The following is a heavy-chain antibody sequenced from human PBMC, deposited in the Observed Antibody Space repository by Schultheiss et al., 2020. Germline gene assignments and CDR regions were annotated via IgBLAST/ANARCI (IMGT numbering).Heavy chain of an antibody. Sequence: SETLSLTCTVSGGSISSYYWSWIRQPPGKGLEWIGYIYYSGSTYYNPSLKSRVTISVDTSKNQFSLKLSSVTAADTAVYYCARRCLTGNVTFDYWGQGTLVTVSS. CDR1: GGSISSYY. J-gene: IGHJ4*02. D-gene: IGHD1-20*01. V-gene: IGHV4-59*12. CDR3: ARRCLTGNVTFDY. CDR2: IYYSGST.